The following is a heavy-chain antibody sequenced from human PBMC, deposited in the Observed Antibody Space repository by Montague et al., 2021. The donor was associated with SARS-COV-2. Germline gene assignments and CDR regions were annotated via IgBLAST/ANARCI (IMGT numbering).Heavy chain of an antibody. V-gene: IGHV4-59*01. CDR3: ARGTGYDYYFDF. Sequence: SETLSLTCSVSGGSISDYYWNWIRQPPGKGLEWIGYIYYNTGNTXXNPSLQSRVTISLDTSKNQFSLNLRSVTAAGTALYFCARGTGYDYYFDFWGQGTLVTVSS. J-gene: IGHJ4*02. CDR1: GGSISDYY. D-gene: IGHD5-12*01. CDR2: IYYNTGNT.